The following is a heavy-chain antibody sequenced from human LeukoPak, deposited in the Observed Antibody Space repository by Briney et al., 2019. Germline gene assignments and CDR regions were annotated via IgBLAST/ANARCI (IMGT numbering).Heavy chain of an antibody. J-gene: IGHJ4*02. Sequence: GGSLRLSCAASGFTFSSYWMHWVRQAPGKGLVWVSRINSDGSSTSYADSVKGRFTISRDNAKNSLYLQMNSLRAEDTAVYYCALRYTYYDFWSGYRGPVDYWGQGTLVTVSS. CDR2: INSDGSST. CDR3: ALRYTYYDFWSGYRGPVDY. V-gene: IGHV3-74*01. D-gene: IGHD3-3*01. CDR1: GFTFSSYW.